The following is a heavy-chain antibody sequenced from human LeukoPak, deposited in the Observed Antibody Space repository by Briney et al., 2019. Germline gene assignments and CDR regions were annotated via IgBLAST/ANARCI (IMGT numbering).Heavy chain of an antibody. CDR1: GYTLTELS. J-gene: IGHJ6*03. CDR3: ATVRSYYYYMDV. CDR2: FDPEDGET. V-gene: IGHV1-24*01. Sequence: ASVKVSCKVSGYTLTELSMHWVRQAPGKGLEWMGGFDPEDGETIYAQKFQGRVTMTEDTSTDTAYMELSSLRSEDTAVYYCATVRSYYYYMDVWGQGTLVTVSS.